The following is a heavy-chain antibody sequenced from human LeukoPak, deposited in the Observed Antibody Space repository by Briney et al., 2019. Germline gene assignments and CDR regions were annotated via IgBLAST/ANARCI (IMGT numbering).Heavy chain of an antibody. CDR1: GYSISSGYY. V-gene: IGHV4-61*02. D-gene: IGHD5-18*01. CDR2: IYTSGST. J-gene: IGHJ4*02. Sequence: SETLSLTCTVSGYSISSGYYWSWIRQPAGKGLEWIGRIYTSGSTNYNPSLKSRVTISVDTSKNQFSLKLSSVTAADTAVYYCARGQIQLWPRYFDYWGQGTLVTVSS. CDR3: ARGQIQLWPRYFDY.